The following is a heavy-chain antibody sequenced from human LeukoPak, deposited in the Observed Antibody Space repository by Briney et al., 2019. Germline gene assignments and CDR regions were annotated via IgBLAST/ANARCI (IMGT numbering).Heavy chain of an antibody. CDR3: AASGPVGGNWCSTDF. J-gene: IGHJ4*02. CDR2: ISYDGSNK. V-gene: IGHV3-30*03. CDR1: GFTFSSYG. D-gene: IGHD2-8*02. Sequence: GGSLRLSCAASGFTFSSYGMHWVRQAPGKGLEWVAVISYDGSNKYYADSVKGRFTISRDNSKNTLYLQMNSLRTEDTAVYYCAASGPVGGNWCSTDFWGQGTLVTVSS.